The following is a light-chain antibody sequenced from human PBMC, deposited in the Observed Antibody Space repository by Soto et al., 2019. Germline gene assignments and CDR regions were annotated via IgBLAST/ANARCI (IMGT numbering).Light chain of an antibody. Sequence: DIVMTQSPLSLPVTPGEPASVSCRSSQSLLHSDGYNYLDWYLQKPGQSPQLLIYLGSNRASGVPDRFSGSGSGTDFTLKISRVEAEDVGIYYCMQAVQIPWTFGQGTKVDIK. CDR3: MQAVQIPWT. CDR1: QSLLHSDGYNY. V-gene: IGKV2-28*01. J-gene: IGKJ1*01. CDR2: LGS.